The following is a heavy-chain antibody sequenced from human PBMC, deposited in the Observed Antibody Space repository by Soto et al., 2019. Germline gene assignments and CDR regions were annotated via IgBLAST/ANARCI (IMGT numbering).Heavy chain of an antibody. CDR2: INHSGST. D-gene: IGHD3-9*01. J-gene: IGHJ4*02. Sequence: QVQLQQWGAGLLKPSETLSLTCAVYGGSFSGYYWSWIRQPPGKGLEWIGEINHSGSTNYNPSLKSRVTISVDTSKNQFSLKLSSVTAADTAVYYCARGDILTGLSWGQGTLVTVSS. CDR3: ARGDILTGLS. CDR1: GGSFSGYY. V-gene: IGHV4-34*01.